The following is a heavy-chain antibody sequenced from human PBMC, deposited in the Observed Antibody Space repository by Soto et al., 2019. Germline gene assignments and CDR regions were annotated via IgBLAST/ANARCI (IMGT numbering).Heavy chain of an antibody. CDR1: GFSFSTYG. Sequence: EVQLLESGGGLVQPGGSLRLSCAVSGFSFSTYGVTWVRQAPGKGLEWVSGVSGGSGVTHYADDVKGRFTITGDNSKNTVYPHMNSLRVDDTSVYSCAKWNGYCDYWGQGTLVTVSS. CDR3: AKWNGYCDY. D-gene: IGHD1-1*01. J-gene: IGHJ4*02. V-gene: IGHV3-23*01. CDR2: VSGGSGVT.